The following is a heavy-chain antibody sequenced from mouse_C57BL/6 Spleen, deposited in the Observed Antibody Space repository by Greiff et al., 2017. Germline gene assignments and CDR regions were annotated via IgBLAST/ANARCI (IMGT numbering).Heavy chain of an antibody. V-gene: IGHV3-6*01. Sequence: EVKLQESGPGLVKPSQSLSLTCSVTGYSITSGYYWNWIRQFPGNKLEWMGYISYDGSNNYNPSLKNRISITRDTSKNQFFLKLNSVTTEDTATYYCARGHYDMDYWGQGTSVTVSS. CDR2: ISYDGSN. J-gene: IGHJ4*01. CDR3: ARGHYDMDY. CDR1: GYSITSGYY.